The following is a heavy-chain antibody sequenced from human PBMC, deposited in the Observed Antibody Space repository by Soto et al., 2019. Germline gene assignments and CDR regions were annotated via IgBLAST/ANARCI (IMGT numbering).Heavy chain of an antibody. CDR2: IIPILGIA. CDR3: ARGIVVVPAAIPYYYYMDV. CDR1: GGTFSSYT. J-gene: IGHJ6*03. V-gene: IGHV1-69*02. D-gene: IGHD2-2*01. Sequence: ASVKVSCKASGGTFSSYTISWVRQAPGQGLEWMGRIIPILGIANYAQKFQGRVTITADKSTSTAYMELSSLRSEDTAVYYCARGIVVVPAAIPYYYYMDVWGKGTTVTVSS.